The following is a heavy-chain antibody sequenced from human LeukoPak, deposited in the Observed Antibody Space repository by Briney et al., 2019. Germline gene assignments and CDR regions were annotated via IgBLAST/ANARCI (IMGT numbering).Heavy chain of an antibody. J-gene: IGHJ5*02. CDR2: IYYSGST. Sequence: PSETLSLTCTVSGGSISSSSYYWGWIRQPPGKGLEWIGSIYYSGSTYYNPSLKSRVTISVDTSKNQFSLKLSSVTAADTAVYYCARDLRITMVRGVMGWFDPWAREPWSPSPQ. V-gene: IGHV4-39*07. CDR1: GGSISSSSYY. D-gene: IGHD3-10*01. CDR3: ARDLRITMVRGVMGWFDP.